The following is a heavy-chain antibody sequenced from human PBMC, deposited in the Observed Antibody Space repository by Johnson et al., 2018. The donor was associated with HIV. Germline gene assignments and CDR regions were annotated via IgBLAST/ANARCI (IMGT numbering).Heavy chain of an antibody. Sequence: VQLVESGGGLVQPGGSLRLSCAASGFTVSSNYMSWVRQAPGKGLEWVSVIYSGGSTYYADSVKGRFTISRDNSKNTLYLQMNSLRAEDTAVYYCARAVCRGVRCYSHDAFDIWGQGTMVTVSS. CDR1: GFTVSSNY. CDR2: IYSGGST. D-gene: IGHD2-15*01. CDR3: ARAVCRGVRCYSHDAFDI. J-gene: IGHJ3*02. V-gene: IGHV3-66*02.